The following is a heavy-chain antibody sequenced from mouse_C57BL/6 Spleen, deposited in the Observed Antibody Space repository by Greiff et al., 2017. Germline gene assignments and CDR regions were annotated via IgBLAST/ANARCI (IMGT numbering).Heavy chain of an antibody. Sequence: VKLQQSGPELVKPGASVKLSCKASGYTFTSYDINWVKQRPGQGLEWIGWIYPRDGSTKYNEKFKGQATLTVDTSSSTAYMELHSLTSEDSAVYFCARNGDSYGSSYWYFDVWGTGTTVTVSS. V-gene: IGHV1-85*01. D-gene: IGHD1-1*01. J-gene: IGHJ1*03. CDR3: ARNGDSYGSSYWYFDV. CDR2: IYPRDGST. CDR1: GYTFTSYD.